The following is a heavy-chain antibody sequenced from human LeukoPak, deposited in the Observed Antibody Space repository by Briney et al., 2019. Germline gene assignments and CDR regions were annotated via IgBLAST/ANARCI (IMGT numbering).Heavy chain of an antibody. V-gene: IGHV4-34*01. D-gene: IGHD2-8*01. Sequence: SETLSLTCAVYGGSFSGYYWSWIRQPPGKGLEWIGEINHSGSTNYNPSLKSRVTISVDTSKNQFSLKLSPVTAADTAVYYCARGLGYCTNGVCPDYWGQGTLVTVSS. CDR1: GGSFSGYY. CDR2: INHSGST. J-gene: IGHJ4*02. CDR3: ARGLGYCTNGVCPDY.